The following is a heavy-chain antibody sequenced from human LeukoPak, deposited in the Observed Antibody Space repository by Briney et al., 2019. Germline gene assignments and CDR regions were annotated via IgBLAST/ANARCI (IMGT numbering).Heavy chain of an antibody. CDR2: IPFDGSRQ. Sequence: GGSLRLTCEASGITLSSHGMHWVRQAPGKGLEWMAFIPFDGSRQYYADSVKGRFTISRDNSKNTLYLQMNSLRAEDTAVYYCAKSAFGDYVYYFDYWGQGTLVTVSS. J-gene: IGHJ4*02. V-gene: IGHV3-30*02. CDR3: AKSAFGDYVYYFDY. CDR1: GITLSSHG. D-gene: IGHD4-17*01.